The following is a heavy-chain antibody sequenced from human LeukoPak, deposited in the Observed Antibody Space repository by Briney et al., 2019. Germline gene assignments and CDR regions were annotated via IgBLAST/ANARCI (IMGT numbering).Heavy chain of an antibody. CDR2: ISAYNGNT. Sequence: ASVKVSCKASGYTFTSYGISWVRQAPGQGLEWMGWISAYNGNTNYAQKFQGRVTMTTDTSTSTAYMELRSLRSDDTAVYYCARDLGIAAAGTEEDYWGQGTLVTVSS. J-gene: IGHJ4*02. V-gene: IGHV1-18*01. D-gene: IGHD6-13*01. CDR3: ARDLGIAAAGTEEDY. CDR1: GYTFTSYG.